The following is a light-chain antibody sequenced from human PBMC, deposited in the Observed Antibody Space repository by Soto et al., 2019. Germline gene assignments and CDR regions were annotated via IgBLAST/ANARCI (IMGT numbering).Light chain of an antibody. CDR2: DAS. CDR3: QQRRNWSWLT. Sequence: EIVLTQSPATLSLSPGERATLSCRASQSVSSYLAWYQQKPGQAPRLLIYDASNRATGIPARFSGSGSGTDFTLTISSLEPEDFAVYYCQQRRNWSWLTFGGGTKVEIK. CDR1: QSVSSY. V-gene: IGKV3-11*01. J-gene: IGKJ4*01.